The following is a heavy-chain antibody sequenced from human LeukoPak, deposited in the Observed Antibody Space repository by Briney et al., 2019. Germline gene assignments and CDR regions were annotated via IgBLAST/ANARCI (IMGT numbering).Heavy chain of an antibody. CDR1: GYTFTGYY. CDR3: ARALFDYGDKGPFYYYGMDV. D-gene: IGHD4-17*01. J-gene: IGHJ6*02. CDR2: ISAYGNT. Sequence: ASVKVSCKASGYTFTGYYMHWVRQAPGQGLEWMGLISAYGNTNYAQNLQGRVTMTTDTSTSTAYMELRSLRSDDTAVYYCARALFDYGDKGPFYYYGMDVWGQGTTVTVSS. V-gene: IGHV1-18*04.